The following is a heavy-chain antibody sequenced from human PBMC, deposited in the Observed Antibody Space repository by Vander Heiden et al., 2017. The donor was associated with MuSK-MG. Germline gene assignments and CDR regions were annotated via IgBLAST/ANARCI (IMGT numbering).Heavy chain of an antibody. V-gene: IGHV3-21*01. CDR3: ARDHEVRALRDYYYYGMDV. CDR2: ISSSSSYI. J-gene: IGHJ6*02. Sequence: EVQLVESGGGLVKPGGSLRLSCAASGFTFSSYRLNWVRQAPGKGLEWVSSISSSSSYIYYADSVKGRFTISRDNAKNSLYLQMNSLRAEDTAVYYCARDHEVRALRDYYYYGMDVWGQGTTVTVSS. CDR1: GFTFSSYR. D-gene: IGHD3-10*01.